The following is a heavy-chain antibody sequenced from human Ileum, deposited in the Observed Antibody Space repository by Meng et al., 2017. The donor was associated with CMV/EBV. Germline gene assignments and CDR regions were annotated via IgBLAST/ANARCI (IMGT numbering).Heavy chain of an antibody. D-gene: IGHD4-23*01. Sequence: TFTAFYVHWVRPAPGQGLEYMAWINPNTGGTNSAQKFQGRVSMTSDTSINTAYMELTRLKSDDTAVYYCARGCSSSSCYRGNSFFDYWGQGSLVTVSS. CDR1: TFTAFY. J-gene: IGHJ4*02. CDR2: INPNTGGT. V-gene: IGHV1-2*02. CDR3: ARGCSSSSCYRGNSFFDY.